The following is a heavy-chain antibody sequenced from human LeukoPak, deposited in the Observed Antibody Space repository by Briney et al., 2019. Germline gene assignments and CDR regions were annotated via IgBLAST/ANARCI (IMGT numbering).Heavy chain of an antibody. CDR1: GFTFSGYG. J-gene: IGHJ4*02. D-gene: IGHD3-22*01. CDR2: IWYDGSNK. V-gene: IGHV3-33*01. CDR3: ARDRYYDSSGYYNLDY. Sequence: GRSLRLSCAASGFTFSGYGFHWVRQAPGKGLEWVALIWYDGSNKYYADSVTGRFTVSRDNSKNTLYLQMNSLRAEDTAVYYCARDRYYDSSGYYNLDYWGQGTLATVSS.